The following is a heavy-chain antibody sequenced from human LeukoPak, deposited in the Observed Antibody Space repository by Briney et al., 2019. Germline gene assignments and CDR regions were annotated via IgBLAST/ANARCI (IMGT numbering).Heavy chain of an antibody. CDR2: IYYSGST. CDR3: ARIGISSSSLGFNY. CDR1: GGSISSSSYY. Sequence: PSETLSLTCTVSGGSISSSSYYWGWIRQPPGKGLERIGSIYYSGSTYYNPSLKSRVTISVDTSKNQFSLKLSSVTAADTAVYYCARIGISSSSLGFNYWGPGTLVTVSS. D-gene: IGHD6-6*01. J-gene: IGHJ4*02. V-gene: IGHV4-39*01.